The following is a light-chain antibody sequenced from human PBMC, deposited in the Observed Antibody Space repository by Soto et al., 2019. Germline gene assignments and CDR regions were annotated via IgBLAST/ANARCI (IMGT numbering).Light chain of an antibody. Sequence: QSVLTQPPSASGTPGQRVTISCSGSSSNFGSNTVNWYQQLPGTAPKLLIYSNNQRPSGVPDRFSGSKSGTSASLAFSGLQSEDEADYYCGAWDDSLNGVVFGGGTKLTVL. CDR2: SNN. CDR1: SSNFGSNT. V-gene: IGLV1-44*01. J-gene: IGLJ2*01. CDR3: GAWDDSLNGVV.